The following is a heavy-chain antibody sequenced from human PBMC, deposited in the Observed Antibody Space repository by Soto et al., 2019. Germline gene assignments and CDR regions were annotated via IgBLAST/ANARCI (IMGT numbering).Heavy chain of an antibody. CDR1: GGSFSGYY. Sequence: SETLSLTCAVYGGSFSGYYWSWIRQPPGKGLEWIGEINHSGSTNYNPSLKSRVTISVDTSKNQFSLKLSSVTAADTAVYYCARVGYYYGSGSYYRWFDPWGQGTLVTVS. CDR2: INHSGST. V-gene: IGHV4-34*01. D-gene: IGHD3-10*01. J-gene: IGHJ5*02. CDR3: ARVGYYYGSGSYYRWFDP.